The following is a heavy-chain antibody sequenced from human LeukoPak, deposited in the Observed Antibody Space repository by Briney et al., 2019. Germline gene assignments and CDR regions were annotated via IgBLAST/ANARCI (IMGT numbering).Heavy chain of an antibody. CDR2: IYYSGST. CDR1: GGSISSYY. V-gene: IGHV4-59*08. D-gene: IGHD4-17*01. CDR3: ARHIDYGDYDAPPYYYGMDV. J-gene: IGHJ6*02. Sequence: SETLSLTCTVSGGSISSYYWSWIRQPPGKGLEWIGYIYYSGSTNYNPSLKSRVTISVDTSKNQFSLKLSSVTAADTAVYYCARHIDYGDYDAPPYYYGMDVWGQGTTVTVSS.